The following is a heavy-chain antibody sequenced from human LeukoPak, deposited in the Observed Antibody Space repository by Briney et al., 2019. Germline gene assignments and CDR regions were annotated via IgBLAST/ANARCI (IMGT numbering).Heavy chain of an antibody. CDR2: ISFSSTYI. CDR1: GFSFSGHD. V-gene: IGHV3-21*01. J-gene: IGHJ5*02. CDR3: ARADCSSSTCYLRRSWFDP. D-gene: IGHD2-2*01. Sequence: PGGSLRLSCAASGFSFSGHDMNWVRQAPGKGLEWVSSISFSSTYIYYADSVRGRFTISRDNAKNSVYLQMNSLRVEDTAVYYCARADCSSSTCYLRRSWFDPWGQGTLVTVSS.